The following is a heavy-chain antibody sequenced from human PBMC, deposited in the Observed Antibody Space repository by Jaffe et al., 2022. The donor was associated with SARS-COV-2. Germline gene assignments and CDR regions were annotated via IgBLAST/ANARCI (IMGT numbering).Heavy chain of an antibody. CDR2: IGMKTNNYAT. V-gene: IGHV3-73*01. J-gene: IGHJ4*02. D-gene: IGHD2-21*01. Sequence: EVQLVESGGGLVQPGGSLKLSCAASGFTFSGSVFHWVRQSSGKGLEWVGRIGMKTNNYATAYAASVKGRFAISRDDSKNTAYLQMNSLRPEDTAVYYCSRQDCSGRWCLEPNWGQGTLVTVSS. CDR1: GFTFSGSV. CDR3: SRQDCSGRWCLEPN.